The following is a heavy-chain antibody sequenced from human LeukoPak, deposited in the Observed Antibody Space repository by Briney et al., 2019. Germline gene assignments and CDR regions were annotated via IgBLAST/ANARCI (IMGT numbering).Heavy chain of an antibody. V-gene: IGHV4-59*01. J-gene: IGHJ4*02. CDR2: IYYSGST. CDR1: GGSISSYY. Sequence: SETLSLTCTVSGGSISSYYWSWIRQLPGKGLEWIGYIYYSGSTNYNPSLKSRVTISVDTSKNQFSLKLSSVTAADTAVYYCAREVAQYYDSSGYYWRYFDYWGQGTLVTVSS. D-gene: IGHD3-22*01. CDR3: AREVAQYYDSSGYYWRYFDY.